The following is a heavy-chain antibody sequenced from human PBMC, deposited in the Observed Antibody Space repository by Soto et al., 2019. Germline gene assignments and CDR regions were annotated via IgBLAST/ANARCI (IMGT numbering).Heavy chain of an antibody. D-gene: IGHD4-17*01. CDR3: AKGTTVTPWRYLDL. V-gene: IGHV3-30*18. CDR2: ISYDGGYE. Sequence: QEQLVESGGGVVQPGRSLRLSCAASRFAFSSYAMHWVRQAPGKGLEWVAVISYDGGYENYADSVKGRFTVSRDNSKCTLWLQMNSLSAEDTAVYYCAKGTTVTPWRYLDLWGQGTLVTVSS. CDR1: RFAFSSYA. J-gene: IGHJ2*01.